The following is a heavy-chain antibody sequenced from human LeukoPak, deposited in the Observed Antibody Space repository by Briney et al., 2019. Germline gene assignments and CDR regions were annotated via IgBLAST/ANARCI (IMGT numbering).Heavy chain of an antibody. CDR1: GFTFSSYE. CDR2: ISGSGGST. V-gene: IGHV3-23*01. D-gene: IGHD3-22*01. Sequence: GGSLRLSCAASGFTFSSYEMNWVRQAPGKGLEWVSAISGSGGSTYYADSVKGRFTISRDNSKNTLYLQMNSLRAEDTAVYYCARWEYYYDSSGYRYYFDYWGQGTLVTVSS. CDR3: ARWEYYYDSSGYRYYFDY. J-gene: IGHJ4*02.